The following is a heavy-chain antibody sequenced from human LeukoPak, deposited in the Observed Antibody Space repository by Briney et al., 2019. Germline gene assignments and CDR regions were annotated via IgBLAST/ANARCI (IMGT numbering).Heavy chain of an antibody. CDR3: ATFWSGSMDV. CDR2: ISSSSSYI. Sequence: GGSLRLSCAASGFTFSSYSMNWVRQAPGKGLEWVSSISSSSSYIYYADSVKGRSTISRDNAKNSLYLQMNSLRAEDTAVYYCATFWSGSMDVWGQGTTVTVSS. CDR1: GFTFSSYS. D-gene: IGHD3-3*01. V-gene: IGHV3-21*01. J-gene: IGHJ6*02.